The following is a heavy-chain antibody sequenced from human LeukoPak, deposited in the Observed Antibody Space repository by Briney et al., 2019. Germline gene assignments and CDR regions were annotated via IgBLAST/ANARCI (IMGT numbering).Heavy chain of an antibody. Sequence: PSETLSLTCTVSGGSISSSSYYWGWIRQPPGKGLEWIGSMYSSGSTYYNPSLKSRVTISVDASKNQFSLKLSSVTAADTAVYYCARGDYYYFYFDYWGQGTLVTVSS. CDR2: MYSSGST. J-gene: IGHJ4*02. CDR1: GGSISSSSYY. D-gene: IGHD3-22*01. CDR3: ARGDYYYFYFDY. V-gene: IGHV4-39*07.